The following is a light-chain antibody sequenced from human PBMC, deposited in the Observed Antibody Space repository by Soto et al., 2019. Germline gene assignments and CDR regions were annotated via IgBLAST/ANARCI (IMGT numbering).Light chain of an antibody. CDR3: QQSYSTPRT. CDR1: ESIASY. J-gene: IGKJ5*01. Sequence: DTQMTQSPSSLSASVGDRVTITCRASESIASYLNWYQQKPGKAPKLLIYTASSLQSGVPSRFSGSGSRTDFTLTISSLQPEDFATYYCQQSYSTPRTFGQGTRLEIK. V-gene: IGKV1-39*01. CDR2: TAS.